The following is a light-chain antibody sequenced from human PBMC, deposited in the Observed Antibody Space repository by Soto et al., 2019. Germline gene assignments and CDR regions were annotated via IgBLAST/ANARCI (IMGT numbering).Light chain of an antibody. Sequence: QSALTQPPSVSGSPGQSVTISCTGTSSDVGSYNRVSWYQQPPGTAPKLLIYEVGNRPSGVPDRFSGSKSGNTASLTLSGLQVEDEADYYCSSYTSSSTYVFGTGTKLTVL. CDR3: SSYTSSSTYV. CDR1: SSDVGSYNR. V-gene: IGLV2-18*02. J-gene: IGLJ1*01. CDR2: EVG.